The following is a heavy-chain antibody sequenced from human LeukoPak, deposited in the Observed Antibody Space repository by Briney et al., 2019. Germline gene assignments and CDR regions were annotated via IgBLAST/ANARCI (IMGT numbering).Heavy chain of an antibody. CDR3: ARDGGWVMVTEIDK. V-gene: IGHV3-21*04. CDR2: ISSSSSYI. D-gene: IGHD5-18*01. CDR1: GFTFSSYS. J-gene: IGHJ1*01. Sequence: PGGSLRLSCAASGFTFSSYSMNWVRQAPGKGLEWVSSISSSSSYIYYADSVKGRFTISRDNAKNSLYLQMNSLRAEDTAVYYCARDGGWVMVTEIDKWGQGILVTVSS.